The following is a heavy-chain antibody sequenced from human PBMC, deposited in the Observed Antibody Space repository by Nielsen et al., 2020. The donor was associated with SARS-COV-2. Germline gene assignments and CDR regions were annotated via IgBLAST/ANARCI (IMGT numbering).Heavy chain of an antibody. CDR1: GFTFDDYG. CDR2: ISWNSGSI. V-gene: IGHV3-9*01. D-gene: IGHD1-1*01. Sequence: GGSLRLSCTASGFTFDDYGMHWVRQAPGKGLEWVSGISWNSGSIGYADSVKGRFTISRDNSKNSLYLQMSSLRTEDTALYYCAKDVSSDWNDHTSFTHGMDVWGQGTTVTVSS. CDR3: AKDVSSDWNDHTSFTHGMDV. J-gene: IGHJ6*02.